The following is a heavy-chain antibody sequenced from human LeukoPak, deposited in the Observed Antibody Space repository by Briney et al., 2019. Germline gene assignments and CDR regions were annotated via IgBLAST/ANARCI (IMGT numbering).Heavy chain of an antibody. J-gene: IGHJ6*02. Sequence: GGSLRLSCAASGFTFSSYSMNWVRQAPGKGLEWVSYISSSSSTIYYADSVKGRFTISRGNAKNSLYLQMNSLRDEDTAVYYCARDRAWYYYDSSGYPPDHYYYYGMDVWGQGTTVTVSS. D-gene: IGHD3-22*01. CDR3: ARDRAWYYYDSSGYPPDHYYYYGMDV. CDR1: GFTFSSYS. V-gene: IGHV3-48*02. CDR2: ISSSSSTI.